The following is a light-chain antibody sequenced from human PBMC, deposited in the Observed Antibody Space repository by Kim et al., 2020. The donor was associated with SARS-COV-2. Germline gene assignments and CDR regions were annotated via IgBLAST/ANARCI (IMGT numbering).Light chain of an antibody. CDR2: DTT. Sequence: GGTVTLTCGSSTGAVTSGHYPYWIQQKPGQAPKTLIFDTTNRQSWTPARFSGSLLGGKAALTLSGAQPDDEADYYCFLSYTGGRPVFGGGTQLTVL. V-gene: IGLV7-46*01. J-gene: IGLJ2*01. CDR1: TGAVTSGHY. CDR3: FLSYTGGRPV.